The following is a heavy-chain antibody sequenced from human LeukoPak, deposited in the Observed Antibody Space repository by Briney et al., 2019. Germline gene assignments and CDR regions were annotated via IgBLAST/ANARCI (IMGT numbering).Heavy chain of an antibody. CDR1: GYSISSGYH. CDR2: IYHSGST. V-gene: IGHV4-38-2*02. J-gene: IGHJ6*03. Sequence: SETLSLTCTVSGYSISSGYHWGWIRQPPGKGLEWIGSIYHSGSTYYNPSLKSRVTISVDTSKNQFSLKLSSVTAADTAVYYCARGGSSSWYSYYYYYMDVWGKGTTVTVSS. CDR3: ARGGSSSWYSYYYYYMDV. D-gene: IGHD6-13*01.